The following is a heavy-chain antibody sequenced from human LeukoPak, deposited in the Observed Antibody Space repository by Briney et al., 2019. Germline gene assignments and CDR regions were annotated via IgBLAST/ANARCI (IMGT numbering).Heavy chain of an antibody. CDR1: GGSISTYY. V-gene: IGHV4-59*13. Sequence: NPAEPRSLTVTVLGGSISTYYWSWIRQPPGKGREGRGYIYYSGSTNYNPSLKSRLTISVATSKNQFSLNLSSVTAADTAVYSCARLIRVSVAGPDLYSFDYWGQGTLVTVSS. CDR3: ARLIRVSVAGPDLYSFDY. J-gene: IGHJ4*02. CDR2: IYYSGST. D-gene: IGHD6-19*01.